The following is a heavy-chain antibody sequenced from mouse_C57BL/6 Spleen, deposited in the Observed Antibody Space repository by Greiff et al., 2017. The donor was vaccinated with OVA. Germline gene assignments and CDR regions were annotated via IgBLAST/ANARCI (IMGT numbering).Heavy chain of an antibody. J-gene: IGHJ2*01. CDR2: ISSGSSTI. Sequence: EVKLMESGGGLVKPGGSLKLSCAASGFTFSDYGMHWVRQAPEKGLEWVAHISSGSSTIYYADTVKGRFTISRDNAKNTLFLQMTSLRSEDTAMYYCARPLYYYGSSLFDYWGQGTTLTVSS. CDR1: GFTFSDYG. V-gene: IGHV5-17*01. CDR3: ARPLYYYGSSLFDY. D-gene: IGHD1-1*01.